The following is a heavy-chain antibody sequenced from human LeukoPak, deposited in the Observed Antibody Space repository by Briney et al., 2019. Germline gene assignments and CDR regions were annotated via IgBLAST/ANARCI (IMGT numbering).Heavy chain of an antibody. D-gene: IGHD6-19*01. CDR3: ARDLGPYSSGWYGYFQH. J-gene: IGHJ1*01. CDR2: IWYDGSNK. Sequence: PGGSLRLSCAASGFTFSSYGMHWVRQAPGKGLEWVAVIWYDGSNKYYADSVKGRFTISRDNSKNTLYLQMNSLRAEDTAVYYCARDLGPYSSGWYGYFQHWGQGRLVSVSS. V-gene: IGHV3-33*01. CDR1: GFTFSSYG.